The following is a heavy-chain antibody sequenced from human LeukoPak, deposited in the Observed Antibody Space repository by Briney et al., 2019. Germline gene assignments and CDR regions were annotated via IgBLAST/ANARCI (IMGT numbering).Heavy chain of an antibody. V-gene: IGHV3-33*07. CDR3: ARDSGHYFDY. Sequence: PGMSLRLSCAASGFTFSSYGMYWVRQAPGKGLVWVGVRWYDGIKKNYADSVKGRFTISRDNSKNTLHLKMNSLRAEDTAVYYCARDSGHYFDYWGQGTLVTVSS. CDR1: GFTFSSYG. J-gene: IGHJ4*02. CDR2: RWYDGIKK. D-gene: IGHD1-1*01.